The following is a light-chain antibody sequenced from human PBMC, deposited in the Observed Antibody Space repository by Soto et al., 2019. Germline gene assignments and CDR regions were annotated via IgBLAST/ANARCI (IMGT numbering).Light chain of an antibody. Sequence: EFVLPQSPGTLSLSPGERATLSWRASQTVRNNYLAWYQQKPGQAPRLLIYDESSRATGIPDRFSGGGSGTDFNLTISSLEPEDFAVYYCQQFSSYPLTFGGGTKVDIK. CDR2: DES. CDR3: QQFSSYPLT. CDR1: QTVRNNY. V-gene: IGKV3-20*01. J-gene: IGKJ4*01.